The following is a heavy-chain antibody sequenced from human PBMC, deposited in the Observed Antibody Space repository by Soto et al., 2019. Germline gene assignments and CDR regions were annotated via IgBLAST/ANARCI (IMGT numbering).Heavy chain of an antibody. CDR1: GFTISTYW. CDR2: ITQDGSTT. V-gene: IGHV3-74*01. D-gene: IGHD3-10*01. CDR3: ARDRAYGLDV. Sequence: GGSLILSCAASGFTISTYWLHWVRQAPGKGLVWVARITQDGSTTTYADSVKGRFTISRDNAKNTLYLQMNSLRAEDTAIYYCARDRAYGLDVWGQGTTVTVSS. J-gene: IGHJ6*02.